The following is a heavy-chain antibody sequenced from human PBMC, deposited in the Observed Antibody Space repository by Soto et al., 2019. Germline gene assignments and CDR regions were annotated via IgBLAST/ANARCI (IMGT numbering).Heavy chain of an antibody. V-gene: IGHV3-74*01. D-gene: IGHD3-16*01. CDR2: IKTDGSVT. CDR1: GFTFSTYW. CDR3: ARDLGGSHDY. Sequence: SLRLSCAASGFTFSTYWMHWVRQAPGKGLVWVSRIKTDGSVTTYADSVKGRFTISRDNAKNTLYLQMNTLRAEDTAVYYCARDLGGSHDYWGRGTLVTVSS. J-gene: IGHJ4*02.